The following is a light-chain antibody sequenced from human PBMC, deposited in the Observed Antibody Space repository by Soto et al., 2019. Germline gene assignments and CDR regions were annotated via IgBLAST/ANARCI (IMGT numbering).Light chain of an antibody. J-gene: IGLJ1*01. CDR2: GVT. CDR1: SSDIGGHDD. Sequence: QSVLTQPASVSGSPGQSITISCTGTSSDIGGHDDVSWYQQHPGKVPKLLIYGVTDRPSGVSNRFSGSKSGDVASLTISGLQAEDEADYYCCSYTSALTPYVFGTGTKVTVL. CDR3: CSYTSALTPYV. V-gene: IGLV2-14*03.